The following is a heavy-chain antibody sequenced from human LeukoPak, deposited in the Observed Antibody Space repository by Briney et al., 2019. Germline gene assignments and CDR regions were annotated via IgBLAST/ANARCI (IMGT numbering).Heavy chain of an antibody. J-gene: IGHJ3*02. V-gene: IGHV3-48*04. CDR3: ARDSAAVPAFDI. Sequence: GGSLRLSCVGSGFTFSSHTMNWVRQAPGKGLEWVSYISGTGFTIYNADTVKGRFTISRDNAKNSLYLQMNSLRAEDTAVYFCARDSAAVPAFDIWGRGAMVTVSS. CDR1: GFTFSSHT. D-gene: IGHD3-10*01. CDR2: ISGTGFTI.